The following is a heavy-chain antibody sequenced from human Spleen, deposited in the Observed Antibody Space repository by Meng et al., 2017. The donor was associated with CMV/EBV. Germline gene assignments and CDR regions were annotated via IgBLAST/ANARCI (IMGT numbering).Heavy chain of an antibody. D-gene: IGHD7-27*01. CDR1: GGSMSGYY. CDR3: ARNGDAYSFDI. CDR2: IYYRGGT. V-gene: IGHV4-59*01. Sequence: SETLSLTCTVSGGSMSGYYWSWIRQPPGKGLDWIGYIYYRGGTLYNPSLKSRVTISIDMSKNQFSLKLTSVTAADTAVYYCARNGDAYSFDIWGQGTMVTVSS. J-gene: IGHJ3*02.